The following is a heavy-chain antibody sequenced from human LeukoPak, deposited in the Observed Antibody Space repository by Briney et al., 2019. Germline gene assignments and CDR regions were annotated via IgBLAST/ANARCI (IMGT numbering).Heavy chain of an antibody. D-gene: IGHD3-10*01. CDR1: GGSISSGGYY. J-gene: IGHJ4*02. CDR3: ARDPEGYYPDY. V-gene: IGHV4-61*08. CDR2: IYYSGST. Sequence: SETLSLTCTVSGGSISSGGYYWSWIRQPPGKGLEWIGYIYYSGSTNYNPSLKSRVTISVDTSKNQFSLKLSSVTAADTAVYYCARDPEGYYPDYWGQGTLVTVSS.